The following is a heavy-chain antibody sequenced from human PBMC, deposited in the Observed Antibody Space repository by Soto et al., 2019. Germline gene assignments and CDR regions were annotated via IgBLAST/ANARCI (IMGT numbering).Heavy chain of an antibody. CDR1: GFTFSSYW. J-gene: IGHJ6*03. CDR2: IKEDGSQR. D-gene: IGHD3-10*01. CDR3: ARGVRIIYSRYMAV. V-gene: IGHV3-7*01. Sequence: EVQLMESGGGLVQPGGSLRLSCAASGFTFSSYWMTWVLQAPGKGLEWVANIKEDGSQRYYVDCLKGRFTISRDNAKNSLFLQLYTLRAEATAVYYCARGVRIIYSRYMAVWGKGTTVTVSS.